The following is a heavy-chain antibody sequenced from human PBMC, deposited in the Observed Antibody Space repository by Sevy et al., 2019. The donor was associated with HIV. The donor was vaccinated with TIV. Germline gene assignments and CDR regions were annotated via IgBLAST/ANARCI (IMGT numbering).Heavy chain of an antibody. Sequence: GGSLRLSCAASGFTVSSNYMTWVRQAPGKGLEGVSVIYRDGTTYHADSVKDRFTISRDNSKNTLYLQMNSLRAEDTAVYYCARGKSGYGYGLNSWGQGTLVTVSS. CDR1: GFTVSSNY. D-gene: IGHD5-18*01. J-gene: IGHJ4*02. CDR2: IYRDGTT. CDR3: ARGKSGYGYGLNS. V-gene: IGHV3-66*01.